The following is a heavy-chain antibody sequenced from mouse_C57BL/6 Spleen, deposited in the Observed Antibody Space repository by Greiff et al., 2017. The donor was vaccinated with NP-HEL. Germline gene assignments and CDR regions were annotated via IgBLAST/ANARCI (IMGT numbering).Heavy chain of an antibody. CDR2: INPSSGYT. CDR3: ARWGYDYDPYVDY. CDR1: GYTFTSYS. J-gene: IGHJ2*01. Sequence: VQLQQSGAELARPGASVKLSCKASGYTFTSYSMHWVKQRPGQGLEWIGYINPSSGYTKYNQKFKDKATLTADKSSSTAYMQLSSLTSEDSAVYYGARWGYDYDPYVDYWGKGTTLTVSS. V-gene: IGHV1-4*01. D-gene: IGHD2-4*01.